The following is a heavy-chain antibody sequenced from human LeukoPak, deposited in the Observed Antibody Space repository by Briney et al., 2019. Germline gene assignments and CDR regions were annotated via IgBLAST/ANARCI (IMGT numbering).Heavy chain of an antibody. D-gene: IGHD3-10*01. CDR3: VRIYRGPDY. V-gene: IGHV1-2*02. J-gene: IGHJ4*02. CDR2: INPNSDDT. Sequence: ASVKVSCKASGYTFTSYDINWVRQATGQGLEWMGWINPNSDDTNYAEKFQGRVTMTRDTSISTVYMELTRLRSDDTAMYYCVRIYRGPDYWGRGTLVTVSS. CDR1: GYTFTSYD.